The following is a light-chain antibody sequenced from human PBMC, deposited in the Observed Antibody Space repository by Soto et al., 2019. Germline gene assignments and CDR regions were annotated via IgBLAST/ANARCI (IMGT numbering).Light chain of an antibody. Sequence: ETVLTQSPDTLSLSPGERATVSCRASQSVSSNYLAWYQQKPGQAPRLLIYDASNRATGIPDRFSGSGFGTDFTLTIARLEPEDFVVYYCQQYETSPLTFGQGTKLEIK. CDR2: DAS. CDR3: QQYETSPLT. J-gene: IGKJ2*01. CDR1: QSVSSNY. V-gene: IGKV3-20*01.